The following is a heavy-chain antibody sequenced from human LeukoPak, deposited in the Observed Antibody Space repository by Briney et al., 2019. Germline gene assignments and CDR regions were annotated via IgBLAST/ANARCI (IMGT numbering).Heavy chain of an antibody. CDR1: GYSFTDYY. Sequence: ASVKVSCKASGYSFTDYYIHSVRQAPGQGPEWMGWVNPSGGATKYAQKFQDRVTMTRDTSISTAYLELSGLTSDDTAVYYCATYTSAIQYFLYWGLGTLVTVSS. D-gene: IGHD6-19*01. CDR3: ATYTSAIQYFLY. CDR2: VNPSGGAT. J-gene: IGHJ4*02. V-gene: IGHV1-2*02.